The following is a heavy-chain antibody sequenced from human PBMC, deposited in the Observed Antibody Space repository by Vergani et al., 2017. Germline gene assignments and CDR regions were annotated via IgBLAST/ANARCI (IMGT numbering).Heavy chain of an antibody. D-gene: IGHD4-23*01. V-gene: IGHV3-7*01. J-gene: IGHJ6*02. Sequence: EVQLVESGGGLVQPGGSLRLSCAASGFTFSSFWMSWVRQAPGKGLEWVANIKQDGSEKYYVDSVKGRFTISRDNAKNSLYLQMNSLRAEDTAVYYCARDLTVVTQSSDDGYGMDVWGQGTTVTVSS. CDR3: ARDLTVVTQSSDDGYGMDV. CDR1: GFTFSSFW. CDR2: IKQDGSEK.